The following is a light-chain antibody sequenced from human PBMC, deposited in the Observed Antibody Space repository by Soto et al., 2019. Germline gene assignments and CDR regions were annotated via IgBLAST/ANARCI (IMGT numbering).Light chain of an antibody. CDR1: QSISSS. CDR3: QQSYSTPCT. J-gene: IGKJ2*01. Sequence: DIQMTQSPSSLSASLGDRVTITCRASQSISSSLNWFQQKPGKVPKLLIYTASSLQSGVPSRYSGSGSGTDFTLTITSLQPEDFATYYCQQSYSTPCTFGQGTKLEIK. V-gene: IGKV1-39*01. CDR2: TAS.